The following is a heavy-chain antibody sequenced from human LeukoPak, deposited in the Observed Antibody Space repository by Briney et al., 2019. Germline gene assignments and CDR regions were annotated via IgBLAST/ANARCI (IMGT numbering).Heavy chain of an antibody. CDR2: MNPNSGNT. Sequence: GASVKVSCKASGYTFTSYDINWVRQATGQGLEWMGWMNPNSGNTGYAQKFQGRVTMTRNTSISTAYMELSSLRSEDTAVYCCARGPLRYFDWLLPNPFDYWGQGTLVTVSS. J-gene: IGHJ4*02. CDR1: GYTFTSYD. CDR3: ARGPLRYFDWLLPNPFDY. D-gene: IGHD3-9*01. V-gene: IGHV1-8*01.